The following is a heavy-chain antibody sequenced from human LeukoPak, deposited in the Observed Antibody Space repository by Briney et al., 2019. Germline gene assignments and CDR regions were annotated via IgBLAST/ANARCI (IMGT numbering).Heavy chain of an antibody. V-gene: IGHV4-59*01. J-gene: IGHJ4*02. CDR1: GGSMSNYY. CDR2: ISYSGST. Sequence: SETLSLTCTVSGGSMSNYYWSWIRQPPGKGLEWIGYISYSGSTNYNPSLKSRVTISLDTSKNQFSLKVRSVTAADTAVYYCARGFDSKSTYFDYWGQGTLVTVSS. CDR3: ARGFDSKSTYFDY. D-gene: IGHD5-12*01.